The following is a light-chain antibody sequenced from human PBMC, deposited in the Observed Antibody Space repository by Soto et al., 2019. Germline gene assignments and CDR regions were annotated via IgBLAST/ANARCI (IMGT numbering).Light chain of an antibody. J-gene: IGLJ1*01. CDR1: SSDVGGYNY. CDR3: SSYTSSNTYV. V-gene: IGLV2-14*01. CDR2: DVS. Sequence: QSALTQPASVSGSPGQSITISCTGTSSDVGGYNYVSWYQQHPGRAPKLIIYDVSNRPSGVSIRFSGSKSGNTASLTISVLQAEYEADYYCSSYTSSNTYVFGTGTKLTVL.